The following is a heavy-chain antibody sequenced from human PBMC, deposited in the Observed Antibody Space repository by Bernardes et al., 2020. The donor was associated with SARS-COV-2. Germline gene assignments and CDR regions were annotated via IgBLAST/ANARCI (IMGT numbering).Heavy chain of an antibody. J-gene: IGHJ4*02. CDR2: VYRSGSI. D-gene: IGHD5-12*01. Sequence: SETLTLTCNVSGVSVSSGSHYWSWIRQAPGKGLEWIGFVYRSGSINYNPSLKSRLTISVDTSNNQFSLRLSSVTAADTAVYYCTAVARTTVIYFDFWGQGALVTVSS. CDR1: GVSVSSGSHY. CDR3: TAVARTTVIYFDF. V-gene: IGHV4-61*01.